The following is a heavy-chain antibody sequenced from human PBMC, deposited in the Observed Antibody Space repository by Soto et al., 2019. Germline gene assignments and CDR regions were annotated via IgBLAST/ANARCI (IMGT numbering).Heavy chain of an antibody. CDR2: IYYSGST. D-gene: IGHD3-10*01. V-gene: IGHV4-59*11. CDR3: ARDREAGRFFDY. J-gene: IGHJ4*02. CDR1: GGSIRSHY. Sequence: QVQLQESGPGLVKPSETLSLTCTVSGGSIRSHYWNWIRQPPGKGLEWIGHIYYSGSTNYNPSLTSRVIISIDTSKNQFSLKLSSVTAADTAVYYCARDREAGRFFDYWGQGTLVPVSS.